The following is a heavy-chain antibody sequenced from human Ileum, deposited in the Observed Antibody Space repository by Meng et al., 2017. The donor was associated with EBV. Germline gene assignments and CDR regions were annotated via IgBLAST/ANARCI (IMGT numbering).Heavy chain of an antibody. Sequence: QVLLPRPCPGLLTPFLSPSSPCAVYGRPISSGAYHWSWSRQPPGKGLEWIGCIDYGGITYSNPSLKSRVTMSIDTSNNQFSLRLFSVTAADTAVYYCATYEKGAAGKGYWGQGTLVTVSS. CDR3: ATYEKGAAGKGY. V-gene: IGHV4-30-4*01. CDR1: GRPISSGAYH. D-gene: IGHD6-13*01. J-gene: IGHJ4*02. CDR2: IDYGGIT.